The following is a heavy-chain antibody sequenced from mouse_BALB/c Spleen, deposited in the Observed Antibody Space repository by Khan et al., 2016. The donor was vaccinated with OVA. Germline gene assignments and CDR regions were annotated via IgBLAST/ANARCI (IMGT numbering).Heavy chain of an antibody. J-gene: IGHJ2*01. Sequence: EVQLQESGPGLVKPSQSLSLTCTVTGYSITSGYAWNWIRQFPGNKLEWMGYISYSGGTSYNLSLKSRISITRDTSKNQFFLQLNSVTTEDTATYCCARGNYYGYYFDYWGQGTPLTVSS. CDR1: GYSITSGYA. D-gene: IGHD1-1*01. V-gene: IGHV3-2*02. CDR2: ISYSGGT. CDR3: ARGNYYGYYFDY.